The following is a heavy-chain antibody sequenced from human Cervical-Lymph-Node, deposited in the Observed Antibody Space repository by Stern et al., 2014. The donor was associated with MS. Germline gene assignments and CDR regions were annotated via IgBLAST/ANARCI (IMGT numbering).Heavy chain of an antibody. CDR2: ISCDAGQP. Sequence: VQLVQSGPEVKKPGASVKVSCKASGYTFVDFGITWVRPVPGQGLEWLGWISCDAGQPVYAQSVHDRVTMTADTSTSPAYMELRGLAAGDTAVYYCSKGHREGPQSGSVNWGQGTLVTVSS. V-gene: IGHV1-18*04. CDR1: GYTFVDFG. D-gene: IGHD1-26*01. J-gene: IGHJ4*02. CDR3: SKGHREGPQSGSVN.